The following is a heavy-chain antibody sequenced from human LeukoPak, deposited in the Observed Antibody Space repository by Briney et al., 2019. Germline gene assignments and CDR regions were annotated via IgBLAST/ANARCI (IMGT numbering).Heavy chain of an antibody. CDR1: GGSFSGYY. CDR3: ARGDPPRVSFRYHYDSNGPIGY. D-gene: IGHD3-22*01. CDR2: INHSGST. Sequence: SETLSLTCAVYGGSFSGYYWSWIRQPPGKGLEWIGEINHSGSTNYNPSLKSRVTISVDTSKNQFSLKLSSVTAADTAVYYCARGDPPRVSFRYHYDSNGPIGYWGQGTLVTVSS. V-gene: IGHV4-34*01. J-gene: IGHJ4*02.